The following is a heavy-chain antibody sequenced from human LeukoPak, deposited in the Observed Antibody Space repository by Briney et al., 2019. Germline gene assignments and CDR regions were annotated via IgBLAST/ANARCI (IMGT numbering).Heavy chain of an antibody. V-gene: IGHV3-21*01. CDR3: ARELEYSSGWYDY. D-gene: IGHD6-19*01. CDR1: GFTFSSYS. Sequence: GGSLRLSCAASGFTFSSYSMNWVHQAPGKGLEWVSSVSSSSSYIYYADSVKGRFTISRDNAKNPLYLQMNSLRAEDTAVYYCARELEYSSGWYDYWGQGTLVTVSS. CDR2: VSSSSSYI. J-gene: IGHJ4*02.